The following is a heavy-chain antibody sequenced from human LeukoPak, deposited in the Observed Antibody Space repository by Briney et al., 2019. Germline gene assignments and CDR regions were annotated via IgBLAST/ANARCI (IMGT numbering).Heavy chain of an antibody. Sequence: PGGSLRLSCAASGFTFSNYYMHWVRQPPGKGLVWVSQICTDETTIASADSVKGRFTISRDNAKNTLYLQMSSLRVEDTAVYYCVRGVPVTPGIDYWGQGTLVTVSS. J-gene: IGHJ4*02. CDR2: ICTDETTI. CDR3: VRGVPVTPGIDY. CDR1: GFTFSNYY. D-gene: IGHD2-2*01. V-gene: IGHV3-74*03.